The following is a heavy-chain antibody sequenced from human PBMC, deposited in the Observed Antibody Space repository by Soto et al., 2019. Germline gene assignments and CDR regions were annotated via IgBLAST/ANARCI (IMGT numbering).Heavy chain of an antibody. J-gene: IGHJ4*02. V-gene: IGHV3-7*01. D-gene: IGHD3-10*01. CDR2: IKRDGSEK. Sequence: PGGSQRLSCASSGVTFSSYWMSWVRQAPGKGLEWVANIKRDGSEKYYVDSVKGRFTISRDNAKNSLYLQMNSLRAEDTAVYYCARDHAWTYNGVDYWGQGTLVTVSS. CDR1: GVTFSSYW. CDR3: ARDHAWTYNGVDY.